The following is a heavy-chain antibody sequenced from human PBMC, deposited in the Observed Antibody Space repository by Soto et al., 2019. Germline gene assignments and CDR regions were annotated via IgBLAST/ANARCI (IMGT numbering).Heavy chain of an antibody. CDR1: GFTFGSYG. J-gene: IGHJ4*02. V-gene: IGHV3-30*03. D-gene: IGHD3-22*01. Sequence: LRLSCAASGFTFGSYGVHWVRQAPGKGLEWVAVISFDGSNKYYADSVKGRFTISRDNSKNTLYLQMNSLRAEDTAVYYCARGGYYYDSSGRRFDYWGQGTLVTVSS. CDR3: ARGGYYYDSSGRRFDY. CDR2: ISFDGSNK.